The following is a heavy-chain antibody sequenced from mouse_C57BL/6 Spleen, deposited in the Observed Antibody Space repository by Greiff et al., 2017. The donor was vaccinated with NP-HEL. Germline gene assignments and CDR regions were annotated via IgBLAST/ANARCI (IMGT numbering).Heavy chain of an antibody. V-gene: IGHV14-1*01. Sequence: VQLQQSGAELVRPGASVKLSCTASGFNIKDYYMHWVKQRPEQGLEWIGRIDPEDGDTEYAPKFQGKATMTADTSSNTAYLQLSSLTSEDTAVYYCTTGGDYYGSSYIYAMDYWGQGTSVTVSS. CDR3: TTGGDYYGSSYIYAMDY. CDR2: IDPEDGDT. J-gene: IGHJ4*01. CDR1: GFNIKDYY. D-gene: IGHD1-1*01.